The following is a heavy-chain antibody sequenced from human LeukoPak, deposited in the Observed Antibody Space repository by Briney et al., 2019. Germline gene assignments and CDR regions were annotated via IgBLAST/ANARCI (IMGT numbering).Heavy chain of an antibody. CDR2: ISGSGGST. D-gene: IGHD2-15*01. V-gene: IGHV3-23*01. CDR3: ARDLAYCSGGSCYDLYYFDY. Sequence: GGSLRLSCAASGFTFSSYAMSWVRQAPGKGLEWVSAISGSGGSTYYADSVKGRFTISRDNAKNSLYLQMNSLRAEDTAVYYCARDLAYCSGGSCYDLYYFDYWGQGTLVTVSS. CDR1: GFTFSSYA. J-gene: IGHJ4*02.